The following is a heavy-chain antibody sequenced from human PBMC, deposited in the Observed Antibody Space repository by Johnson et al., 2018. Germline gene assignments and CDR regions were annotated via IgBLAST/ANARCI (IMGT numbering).Heavy chain of an antibody. J-gene: IGHJ1*01. CDR2: MSYDGSET. D-gene: IGHD2-21*02. CDR3: AKGGMVVTNIQYLQH. V-gene: IGHV3-30*18. Sequence: QVQLVQSGGGVVQPGRSLRLSCAASGFTFSTYGMHWVRQAPGKGLEWVAVMSYDGSETYYADSVKGRFTISRDNSKNTLYLQLNSLRAEDTAVYYCAKGGMVVTNIQYLQHWGQGTLVTVSS. CDR1: GFTFSTYG.